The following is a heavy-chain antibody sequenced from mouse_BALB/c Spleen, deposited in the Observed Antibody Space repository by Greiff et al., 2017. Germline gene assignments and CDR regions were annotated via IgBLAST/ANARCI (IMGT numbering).Heavy chain of an antibody. CDR1: GFNIKDTY. J-gene: IGHJ4*01. Sequence: EVHLVESGAELVKPGASVKLSCTASGFNIKDTYMHWVKQRPEQGLEWIGRIDPANGNTKYDPKFQGKATITADTSSNTAYLQLSSLTSEDTAVYYCARGPYYRYDYYAMDYWGQGTTVTVSS. CDR3: ARGPYYRYDYYAMDY. V-gene: IGHV14-3*02. CDR2: IDPANGNT. D-gene: IGHD2-14*01.